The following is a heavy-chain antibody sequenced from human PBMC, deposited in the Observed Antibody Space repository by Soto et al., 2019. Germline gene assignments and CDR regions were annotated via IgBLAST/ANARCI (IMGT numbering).Heavy chain of an antibody. CDR1: GASFSGYY. J-gene: IGHJ5*02. CDR3: ASGHSTSGYAS. Sequence: SETLSLTCSVYGASFSGYYWSWIRQSPGKGLEWIGEIHHSGSTHYNPSLKSRLTFSIDESQSQFYMMLTSVTAADTALYFCASGHSTSGYASWGQGSLVTVSS. CDR2: IHHSGST. D-gene: IGHD6-6*01. V-gene: IGHV4-34*10.